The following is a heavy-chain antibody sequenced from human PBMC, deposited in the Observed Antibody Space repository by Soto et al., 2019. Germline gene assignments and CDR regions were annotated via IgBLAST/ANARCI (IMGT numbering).Heavy chain of an antibody. D-gene: IGHD2-21*01. V-gene: IGHV4-4*02. Sequence: SETLSLTCAVSSGSISSSNWWSWVRQPPGKGLEWIGEIYHSGSTNYNPSLKSRVTISVDKSKNQFSLKLSSVTAADTAVYYCARYCGGDCYGGRAFDSWGQGTMVTGSS. J-gene: IGHJ3*02. CDR3: ARYCGGDCYGGRAFDS. CDR2: IYHSGST. CDR1: SGSISSSNW.